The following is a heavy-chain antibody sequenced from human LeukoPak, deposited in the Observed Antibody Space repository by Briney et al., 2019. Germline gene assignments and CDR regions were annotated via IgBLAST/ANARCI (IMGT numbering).Heavy chain of an antibody. CDR2: ISTSGSTI. Sequence: GGSLRLSCAASGFTFSSYEMNWVRQAPGKGLDWVSYISTSGSTIYYADSVKGRFTISRDNAKNSLYLQMNSLRAKDTAVYYCATSRGSWPDYFDYWGQGTLVTVSS. CDR1: GFTFSSYE. D-gene: IGHD6-13*01. V-gene: IGHV3-48*03. J-gene: IGHJ4*02. CDR3: ATSRGSWPDYFDY.